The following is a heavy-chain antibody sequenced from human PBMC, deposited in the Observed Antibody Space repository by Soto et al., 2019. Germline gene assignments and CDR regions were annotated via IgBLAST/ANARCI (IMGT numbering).Heavy chain of an antibody. J-gene: IGHJ6*03. CDR2: IVVGSGNT. Sequence: SVKVSCKASGFTFTSSAMQWMRQARGQRLEWIGWIVVGSGNTNYAQKFQERVTITRDMSTSTAYMELSSLRSEDTAVYYFAAGRSGYDFWSGRPNMDVWGKGTTVTVSS. CDR3: AAGRSGYDFWSGRPNMDV. V-gene: IGHV1-58*02. CDR1: GFTFTSSA. D-gene: IGHD3-3*01.